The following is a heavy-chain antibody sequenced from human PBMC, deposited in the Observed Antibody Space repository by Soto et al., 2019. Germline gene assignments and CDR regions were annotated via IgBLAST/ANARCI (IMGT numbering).Heavy chain of an antibody. CDR1: GGAISGYY. D-gene: IGHD3-3*01. CDR2: IYSSGGA. CDR3: ARGQRFSDSFDP. V-gene: IGHV4-4*07. Sequence: SETLSLTCTVSGGAISGYYWTWIRQSAGKGLEWIGRIYSSGGAKYNPSLKSRVTMSLDTSKNQFSLRLSSVTAADTAVYYCARGQRFSDSFDPWGQGTLVTVSS. J-gene: IGHJ5*02.